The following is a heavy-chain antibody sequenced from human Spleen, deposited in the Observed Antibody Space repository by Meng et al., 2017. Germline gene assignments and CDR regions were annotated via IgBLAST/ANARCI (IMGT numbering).Heavy chain of an antibody. V-gene: IGHV4-39*07. Sequence: SETLSLTCTVSGGSISSSSYYWGWIRQPPGKGLEWIGSIYYSGSTYYNPSLKSRVTISVDTSKNQFSLKLSSVTAADTAVYYCARVSVDTENWGQGTLVTVSS. CDR1: GGSISSSSYY. D-gene: IGHD5-18*01. J-gene: IGHJ4*02. CDR2: IYYSGST. CDR3: ARVSVDTEN.